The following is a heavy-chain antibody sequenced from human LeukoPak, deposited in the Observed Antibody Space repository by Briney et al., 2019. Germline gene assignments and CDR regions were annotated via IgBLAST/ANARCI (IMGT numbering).Heavy chain of an antibody. CDR3: ARDRRVANVGAYYYYGMDV. J-gene: IGHJ6*02. Sequence: SETLSLTCTVSGASVRSGSYNWSWIRHPPGKGLEWIGYIYNSGSTNYNPFLKSRVTISVDTSKNQFSLKLSSVTAADTAVYYCARDRRVANVGAYYYYGMDVWGQGATVTVSS. CDR2: IYNSGST. D-gene: IGHD1-26*01. V-gene: IGHV4-61*01. CDR1: GASVRSGSYN.